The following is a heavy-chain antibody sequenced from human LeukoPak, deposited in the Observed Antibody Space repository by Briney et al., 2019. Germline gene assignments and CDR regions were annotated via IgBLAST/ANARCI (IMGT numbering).Heavy chain of an antibody. D-gene: IGHD3-3*01. J-gene: IGHJ3*02. V-gene: IGHV3-23*01. CDR1: GFTFSSYG. Sequence: WGSLRLSCAASGFTFSSYGMSWVRQAPGKGLEWVSAISGSGGSTYYADSVKGRFTISRDNSKNTLYLQMNSLRAEDTAVYYCAKDQAVLRFLEWAGAFDICGQGTMVTVSS. CDR3: AKDQAVLRFLEWAGAFDI. CDR2: ISGSGGST.